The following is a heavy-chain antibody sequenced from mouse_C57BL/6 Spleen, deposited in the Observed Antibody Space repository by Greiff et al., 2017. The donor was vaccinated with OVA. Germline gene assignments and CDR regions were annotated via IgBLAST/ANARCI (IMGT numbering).Heavy chain of an antibody. CDR1: GFTFTSYW. Sequence: QVQLQQPGAELVKPGASVKMSCTASGFTFTSYWITWVKQRPGQGLEWIGAIYPGSGSTNYNEKFKSKATLTVDTSSSTAYMQLSSLTSEDSAVYYCASHPIYGGYCSASWFAYWGQGTLVTVSA. V-gene: IGHV1-55*01. J-gene: IGHJ3*01. D-gene: IGHD6-1*01. CDR3: ASHPIYGGYCSASWFAY. CDR2: IYPGSGST.